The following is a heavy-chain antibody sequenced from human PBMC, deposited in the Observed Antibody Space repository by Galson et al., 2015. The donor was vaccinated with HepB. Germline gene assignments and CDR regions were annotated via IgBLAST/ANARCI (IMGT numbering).Heavy chain of an antibody. Sequence: SLRLSCAASGFTFSSYAMSWVRQAPGKGLEWVSAISGSGGSTYYADSVKGRFTISRDNSKNTLYLQMNSLRAEDTAVYYCAKEGRITMIVVVITPDYWGQGTLVTVSS. V-gene: IGHV3-23*01. CDR3: AKEGRITMIVVVITPDY. CDR2: ISGSGGST. D-gene: IGHD3-22*01. J-gene: IGHJ4*02. CDR1: GFTFSSYA.